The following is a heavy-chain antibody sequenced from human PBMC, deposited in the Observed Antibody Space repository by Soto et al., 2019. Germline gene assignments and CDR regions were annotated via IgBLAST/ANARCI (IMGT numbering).Heavy chain of an antibody. Sequence: GGSLRLSCAASGFTFSDYVMSWVRQAPGKGLEWVSTISGSGDTTYYADSLKGRFTVSRDNSKNTLYLQMNSLRAEDTAVYFCGWSGTYCYYYVAVWGKGATVTVSS. V-gene: IGHV3-23*01. CDR2: ISGSGDTT. CDR1: GFTFSDYV. CDR3: GWSGTYCYYYVAV. D-gene: IGHD3-3*01. J-gene: IGHJ6*03.